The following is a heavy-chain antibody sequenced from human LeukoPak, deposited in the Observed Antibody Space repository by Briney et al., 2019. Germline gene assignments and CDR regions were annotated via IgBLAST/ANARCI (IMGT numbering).Heavy chain of an antibody. CDR3: ASSGRDGYNPHDY. D-gene: IGHD5-12*01. J-gene: IGHJ4*02. Sequence: SETLSLTCAVYGGSFSGYYWSWIRQSPGKGLEWIGEISHRGNTNYNPSLKSRVTISIHTSTNHFSLKLSSVTAADTAVYYCASSGRDGYNPHDYWGQGTLVTVSS. CDR2: ISHRGNT. V-gene: IGHV4-34*01. CDR1: GGSFSGYY.